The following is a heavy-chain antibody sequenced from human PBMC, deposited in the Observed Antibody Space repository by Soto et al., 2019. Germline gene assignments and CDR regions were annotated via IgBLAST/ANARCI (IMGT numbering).Heavy chain of an antibody. CDR2: IGGSGALT. J-gene: IGHJ4*02. V-gene: IGHV3-23*01. D-gene: IGHD3-3*01. CDR1: GFTFSSFT. Sequence: GGSLRLSCAASGFTFSSFTLTWVRQAPGKGLEGVSAIGGSGALTYYADSVKGRFTVSRDTSKTTRYLQMSSLREEETAIYYCAKTQPVANSDLWNGWCDHWGQGT. CDR3: AKTQPVANSDLWNGWCDH.